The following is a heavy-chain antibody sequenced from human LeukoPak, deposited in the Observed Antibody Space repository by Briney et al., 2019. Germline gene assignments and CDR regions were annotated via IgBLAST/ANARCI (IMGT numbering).Heavy chain of an antibody. D-gene: IGHD6-19*01. CDR3: AKDSGWSDY. V-gene: IGHV3-30-3*01. CDR2: ISYDGSNK. J-gene: IGHJ4*02. CDR1: GFTFSSYA. Sequence: GGSLRLSCAASGFTFSSYAMHWVRQAPGKGLEWVAVISYDGSNKYYADSVKGRFTISRDNSKNTLYLQMNSLRAEDTAVYYCAKDSGWSDYWGQGTLVTVSS.